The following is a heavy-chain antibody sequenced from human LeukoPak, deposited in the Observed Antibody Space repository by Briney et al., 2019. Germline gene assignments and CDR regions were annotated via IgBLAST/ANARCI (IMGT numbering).Heavy chain of an antibody. J-gene: IGHJ2*01. Sequence: GGSLRLSCAASGFTFSSYGIHWVRQAPGKGLEWVAVISYDGRNKYYADSVKGRFTISRDNAKNSLYLQMNSLRAEDTAVYYCARDPTGFSYFDLWGRGTLVTVSS. CDR1: GFTFSSYG. V-gene: IGHV3-30*03. CDR2: ISYDGRNK. CDR3: ARDPTGFSYFDL.